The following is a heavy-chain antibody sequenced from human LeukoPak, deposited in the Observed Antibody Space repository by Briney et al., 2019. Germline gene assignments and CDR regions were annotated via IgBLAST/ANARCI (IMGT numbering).Heavy chain of an antibody. D-gene: IGHD7-27*01. Sequence: SETLSLTCTISGGSVSSYYWSWIREPPGKGLEWIGYIYNSGYTNYNPSLKSRVTISVDTSKNQFSLKLSSVTAADTAVYYCARDQSGSDAFDIWGQGTMVTLSS. CDR2: IYNSGYT. J-gene: IGHJ3*02. CDR3: ARDQSGSDAFDI. V-gene: IGHV4-59*02. CDR1: GGSVSSYY.